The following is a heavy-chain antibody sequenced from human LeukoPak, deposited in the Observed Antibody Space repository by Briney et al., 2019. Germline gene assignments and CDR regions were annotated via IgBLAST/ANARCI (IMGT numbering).Heavy chain of an antibody. Sequence: PSETLSLTCAVSGGSISSYYWSWIRQPPGKGLEWIGYIYYSGSTNYNPSLKSRVTISVDTSKNQFSLKLSSVTAADTAVYYCARVGNDFWSGYYLSPPGSFDYWGQGTLVTVSS. CDR3: ARVGNDFWSGYYLSPPGSFDY. D-gene: IGHD3-3*01. J-gene: IGHJ4*02. V-gene: IGHV4-59*01. CDR1: GGSISSYY. CDR2: IYYSGST.